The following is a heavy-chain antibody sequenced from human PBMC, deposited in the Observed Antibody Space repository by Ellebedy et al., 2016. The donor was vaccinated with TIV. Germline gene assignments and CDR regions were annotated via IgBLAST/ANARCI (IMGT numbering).Heavy chain of an antibody. CDR2: ISSSSGYI. Sequence: GESLKISCAVSGITVSGNHMSWVRQAPGKGLEWVSSISSSSGYICYADSVKGRVTISRDNAKNSLYLQMHSLRAEDTAVYFCARDTGETGFDWGQGTLVTVSS. V-gene: IGHV3-21*01. CDR1: GITVSGNH. J-gene: IGHJ4*02. CDR3: ARDTGETGFD. D-gene: IGHD1-1*01.